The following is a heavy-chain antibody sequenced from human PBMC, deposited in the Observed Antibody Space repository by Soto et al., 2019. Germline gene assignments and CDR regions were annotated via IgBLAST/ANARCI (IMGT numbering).Heavy chain of an antibody. CDR3: ARETVDGPGWWFDP. V-gene: IGHV4-59*01. D-gene: IGHD6-19*01. CDR1: GGSISSYY. Sequence: PSETLSLTCTVSGGSISSYYWSWIRQPPGKGLEWIGYIYYSGSTNYNPSLKSRVTISVDTSKNQFSLKLSSVTAADTAVYYCARETVDGPGWWFDPWGQGTLVTVSS. CDR2: IYYSGST. J-gene: IGHJ5*02.